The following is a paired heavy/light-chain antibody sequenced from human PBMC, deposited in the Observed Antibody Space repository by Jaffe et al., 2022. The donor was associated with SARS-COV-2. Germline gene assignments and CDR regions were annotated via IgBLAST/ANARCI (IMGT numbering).Heavy chain of an antibody. CDR2: ISYDGTNK. CDR3: AKVGLPVTSQGFFDF. J-gene: IGHJ4*02. CDR1: GFTFKNHG. V-gene: IGHV3-30*18. Sequence: QVQLVESGGGVVQPGRSLRLSCAASGFTFKNHGISWVRQAPGKGLEWVALISYDGTNKNYADSVKGRFTISRDNSKNTLHLHMSSLRFEDTAVYYCAKVGLPVTSQGFFDFWGQGTLVTVSS. D-gene: IGHD4-17*01.
Light chain of an antibody. Sequence: DIVLTQSPLSLPVTPGEPAAISCRSSQSLLHSFGHNSLAWYLQKPGQSPQLLIYLGSNRASGVPDRFSGSGSGTDFTLNISRVEAEDVGVYYCMQALQTPPTFGPGTKVDIK. CDR3: MQALQTPPT. V-gene: IGKV2-28*01. J-gene: IGKJ3*01. CDR2: LGS. CDR1: QSLLHSFGHNS.